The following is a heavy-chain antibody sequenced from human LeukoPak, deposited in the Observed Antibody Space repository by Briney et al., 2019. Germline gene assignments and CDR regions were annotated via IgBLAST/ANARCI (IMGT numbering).Heavy chain of an antibody. V-gene: IGHV1-18*01. J-gene: IGHJ4*02. D-gene: IGHD3-22*01. CDR2: ISAYNGNT. CDR3: ARGPRYYYDSSGYYYVG. Sequence: ASVKVSCKASGYTFTSYGISWVRQAPGQGLEWMGCISAYNGNTNYAQKLQGRVTMTTDTSTRTAYMELRSLRSDDTAVYYCARGPRYYYDSSGYYYVGWGQGTLVTVSS. CDR1: GYTFTSYG.